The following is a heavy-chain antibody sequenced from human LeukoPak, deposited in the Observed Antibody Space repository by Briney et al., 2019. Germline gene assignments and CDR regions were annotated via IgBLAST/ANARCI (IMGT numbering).Heavy chain of an antibody. D-gene: IGHD3-10*01. CDR3: ARAVDYYGSGSYYNPLDY. CDR1: GYTFTGYY. CDR2: INPNSGGT. J-gene: IGHJ4*02. Sequence: ASVKVSCKASGYTFTGYYMHWVRQAPGQGLEWMGWINPNSGGTNYAQKFQGRVTMTRDTSISTAYMELSRLRSGDTAVYYCARAVDYYGSGSYYNPLDYWAREPWSPSPQ. V-gene: IGHV1-2*02.